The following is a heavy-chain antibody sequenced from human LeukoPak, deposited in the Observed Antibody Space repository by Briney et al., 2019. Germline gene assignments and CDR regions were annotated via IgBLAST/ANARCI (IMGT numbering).Heavy chain of an antibody. V-gene: IGHV3-15*01. D-gene: IGHD1-26*01. Sequence: GRSLRLSCAASGFTFSNAWMSCVRQAPGKGLEWVGRIKSKTDDGTTDYYAPVKGSFTISRDDSKDTLYLQMNSLKTEDTAVYYCTTDLFLLGAFDIWGQGTMVTVSS. J-gene: IGHJ3*02. CDR1: GFTFSNAW. CDR2: IKSKTDDGTT. CDR3: TTDLFLLGAFDI.